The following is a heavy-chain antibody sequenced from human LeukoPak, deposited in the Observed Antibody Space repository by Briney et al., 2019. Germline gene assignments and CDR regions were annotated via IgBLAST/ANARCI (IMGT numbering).Heavy chain of an antibody. J-gene: IGHJ6*02. CDR1: GGSFSGYY. CDR2: INHSAST. CDR3: ARGVPTHYYGSGSYSPEDYYYYGMDV. D-gene: IGHD3-10*01. V-gene: IGHV4-34*01. Sequence: SETLSLTCAVYGGSFSGYYWSWIRHPPGKGLEWIGEINHSASTNYHPSLKSRVTISVDTSKNQFSLKLSSVTAADTAVYYCARGVPTHYYGSGSYSPEDYYYYGMDVWGQGTTVTVSS.